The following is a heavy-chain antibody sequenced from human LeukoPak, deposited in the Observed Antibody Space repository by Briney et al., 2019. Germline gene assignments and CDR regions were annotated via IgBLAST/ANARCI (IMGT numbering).Heavy chain of an antibody. CDR1: GFTFDDYT. J-gene: IGHJ4*02. V-gene: IGHV3-43*01. CDR3: AKGFRGYSLSPDYFDN. CDR2: ISCDGGST. D-gene: IGHD5-18*01. Sequence: GGSLRLSCAASGFTFDDYTMRGVRQAPGGSLVWVSLISCDGGSTYYADSLKGRFTISRDNTKNSLYLQMNSLRTEDTALYYCAKGFRGYSLSPDYFDNWGQRALVTVSS.